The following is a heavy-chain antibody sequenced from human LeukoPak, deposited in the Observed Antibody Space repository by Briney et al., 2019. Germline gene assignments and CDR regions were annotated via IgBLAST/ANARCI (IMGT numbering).Heavy chain of an antibody. CDR1: GFTVSSNY. V-gene: IGHV3-66*01. CDR2: IYSGGST. CDR3: ARGEDSSGSYDAFDI. J-gene: IGHJ3*02. D-gene: IGHD3-22*01. Sequence: SGGSLRLSCAASGFTVSSNYMSWVRQAPGKGLEWVSVIYSGGSTYYADSVKGRFTISRDNSKNTLYPQMNSLRAEDTAVYYCARGEDSSGSYDAFDIWGQGTMVTVSS.